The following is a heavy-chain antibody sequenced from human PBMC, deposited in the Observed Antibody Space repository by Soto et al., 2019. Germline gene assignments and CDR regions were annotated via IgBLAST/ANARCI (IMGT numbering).Heavy chain of an antibody. CDR2: IYHSGNT. V-gene: IGHV4-39*01. CDR3: ARHVNWGYYGMDV. Sequence: PSETLSLTCSVSGGSIISSSYYWGWIRQPPGQGLEWIGNIYHSGNTYYNPSLKSRVTISVDTSKNQFSLKLNSVTAADTAVYYCARHVNWGYYGMDVWGQGTTVTVSS. CDR1: GGSIISSSYY. J-gene: IGHJ6*02. D-gene: IGHD7-27*01.